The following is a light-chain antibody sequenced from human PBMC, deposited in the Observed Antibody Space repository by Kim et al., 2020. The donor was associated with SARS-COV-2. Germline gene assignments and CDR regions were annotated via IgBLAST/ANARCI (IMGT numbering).Light chain of an antibody. Sequence: SASVGDRVTITCRASQSISNYLNWFLQKPGKAPKLLIFTASSLQSGVPSRFSGSGSGTDFTLTISSLQPEDFATYYCQQSDSTPYTFGQGTKLEI. CDR1: QSISNY. J-gene: IGKJ2*01. CDR2: TAS. CDR3: QQSDSTPYT. V-gene: IGKV1-39*01.